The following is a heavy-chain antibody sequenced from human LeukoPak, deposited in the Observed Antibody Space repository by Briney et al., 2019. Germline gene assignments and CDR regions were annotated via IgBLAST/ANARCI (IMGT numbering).Heavy chain of an antibody. D-gene: IGHD6-13*01. J-gene: IGHJ4*02. CDR3: ASRGYSSSWYGIDY. Sequence: ASVKVSCKASGYTFTRYYLHWGGQAPGQGLEWMGWINPNSGGTNYAKKFQGRVTMTRDTSISTAYMELSRLRSDDTAVYYCASRGYSSSWYGIDYWGQGTLVTVSS. CDR1: GYTFTRYY. V-gene: IGHV1-2*02. CDR2: INPNSGGT.